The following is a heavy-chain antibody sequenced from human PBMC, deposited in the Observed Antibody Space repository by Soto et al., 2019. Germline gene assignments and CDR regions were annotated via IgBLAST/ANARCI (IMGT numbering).Heavy chain of an antibody. D-gene: IGHD3-10*01. CDR2: ISGFNGQT. Sequence: ASVKVSCKASGNTFASHGFSWVRQAPGHGLEWMGWISGFNGQTNYALKFQGRVTLTTDASTSTAYMELRSLRSDDTAVYFCARVDPRGVAVVRDYWGQGTLVTVSS. CDR1: GNTFASHG. J-gene: IGHJ4*02. V-gene: IGHV1-18*01. CDR3: ARVDPRGVAVVRDY.